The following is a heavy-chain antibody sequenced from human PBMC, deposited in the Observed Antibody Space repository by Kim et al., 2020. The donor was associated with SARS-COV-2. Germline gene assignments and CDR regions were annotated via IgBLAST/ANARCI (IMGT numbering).Heavy chain of an antibody. CDR3: AFRVAVAGTIDY. J-gene: IGHJ4*02. D-gene: IGHD6-19*01. Sequence: YAAPVGGRFTISRDNSKNTLNLQMTSLRAEDTAVYYCAFRVAVAGTIDYWGQGTLVTVSP. V-gene: IGHV3-23*01.